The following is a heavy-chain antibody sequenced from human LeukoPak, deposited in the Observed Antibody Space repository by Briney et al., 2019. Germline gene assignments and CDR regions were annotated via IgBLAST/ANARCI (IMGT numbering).Heavy chain of an antibody. D-gene: IGHD5-18*01. CDR3: ARDAPGNTALDY. Sequence: GGSLRLSCAASGFTFISYWMHWVRQAPGKGLVWVSRINGYGSSTDFADSVKGRFTISRDNAKNTLYLQINSLRAEDTAVYYCARDAPGNTALDYWGQGTLVTVSS. V-gene: IGHV3-74*01. J-gene: IGHJ4*02. CDR1: GFTFISYW. CDR2: INGYGSST.